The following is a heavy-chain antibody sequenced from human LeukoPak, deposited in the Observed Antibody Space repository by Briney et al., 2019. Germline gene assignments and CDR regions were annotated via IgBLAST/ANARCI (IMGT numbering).Heavy chain of an antibody. V-gene: IGHV3-66*01. Sequence: GGSLRLSCAASGFTVSSNYMSWVRQAPGKGLEWVSVIYSGGGTYYADSVKGRFTISRDNSKNTLYLQMNSLRAEDTAVYYCARDSYCSGGSCYYHYYYGMDVWGQGTTVTVSS. CDR2: IYSGGGT. D-gene: IGHD2-15*01. CDR1: GFTVSSNY. CDR3: ARDSYCSGGSCYYHYYYGMDV. J-gene: IGHJ6*02.